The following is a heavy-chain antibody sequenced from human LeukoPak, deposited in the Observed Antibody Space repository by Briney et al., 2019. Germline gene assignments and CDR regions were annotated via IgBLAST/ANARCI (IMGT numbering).Heavy chain of an antibody. D-gene: IGHD3-10*01. J-gene: IGHJ5*01. CDR2: IKRDGNEK. CDR1: GFTFSSYW. CDR3: AKEGAYPIITYDS. Sequence: GGSLRLSCAASGFTFSSYWMNWVRQAPGKGLEWVANIKRDGNEKNYVDSVKGRFSISRDNAKNSLYLQVDSLRAEDTAVYYCAKEGAYPIITYDSWGQGALVTVSS. V-gene: IGHV3-7*04.